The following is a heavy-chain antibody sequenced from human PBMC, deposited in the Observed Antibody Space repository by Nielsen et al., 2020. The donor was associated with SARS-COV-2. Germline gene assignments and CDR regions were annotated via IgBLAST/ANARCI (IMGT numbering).Heavy chain of an antibody. D-gene: IGHD3-16*02. CDR3: ARVRGGSYRSVRFDP. J-gene: IGHJ5*02. Sequence: GSLRLSCTVSGGSISSGGYYWSWIRQHPGKGLEWIGYIYYSGSTNYNPSLKSRVTISVDTSKNQFSLKLSSVTAADTAVYYCARVRGGSYRSVRFDPWGQGTLVTVSS. CDR2: IYYSGST. CDR1: GGSISSGGYY. V-gene: IGHV4-61*08.